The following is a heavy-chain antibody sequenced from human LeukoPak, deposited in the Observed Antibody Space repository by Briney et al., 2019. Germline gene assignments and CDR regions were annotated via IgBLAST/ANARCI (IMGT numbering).Heavy chain of an antibody. V-gene: IGHV4-59*08. CDR3: ARTGYSSGWSAAPLDY. CDR1: GGSISPHY. D-gene: IGHD6-19*01. Sequence: SETLSLTCTVSGGSISPHYWSWIRQPPGKGLEWIGYIYYSGSTASNPSLKSRVSISVDTSKNQFSLKLSSVTAADTAVYYCARTGYSSGWSAAPLDYWGQGTLVTVSS. J-gene: IGHJ4*02. CDR2: IYYSGST.